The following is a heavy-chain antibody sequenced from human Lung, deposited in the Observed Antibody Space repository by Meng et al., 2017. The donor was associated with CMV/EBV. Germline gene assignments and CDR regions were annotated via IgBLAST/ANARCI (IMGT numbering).Heavy chain of an antibody. J-gene: IGHJ5*02. CDR2: VYHMGNT. CDR3: AKGGGSWFGP. CDR1: GASMSSDY. D-gene: IGHD3-16*01. V-gene: IGHV4-59*12. Sequence: GSLRLSCTVSGASMSSDYWSWIRQSPGKGLEWVASVYHMGNTNYNPSLKSRATISLDTSKSQFSLKLISVTGADPAIYYCAKGGGSWFGPWGQGSLVTVSS.